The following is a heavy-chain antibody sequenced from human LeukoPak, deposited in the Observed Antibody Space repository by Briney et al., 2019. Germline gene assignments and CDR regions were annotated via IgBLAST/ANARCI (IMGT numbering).Heavy chain of an antibody. CDR3: ATYKFRGDTHYFDY. CDR2: INHSGST. J-gene: IGHJ4*02. V-gene: IGHV4-34*01. Sequence: SETLSLTCAVYVASLIGYYGGWIRRPPGRGLGWIGEINHSGSTNYNPPLKSRVTISVDTSKNQFSLKLSSVTAADTAVYYCATYKFRGDTHYFDYWGQGILVTVSS. CDR1: VASLIGYY. D-gene: IGHD3-10*01.